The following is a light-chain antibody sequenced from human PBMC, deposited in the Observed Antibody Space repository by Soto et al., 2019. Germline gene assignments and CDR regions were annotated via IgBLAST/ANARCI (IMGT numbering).Light chain of an antibody. CDR2: DAS. J-gene: IGKJ1*01. CDR1: QSISSW. CDR3: HQTAANPWT. V-gene: IGKV1-5*01. Sequence: DIQMTQSPSTLSASVGDRVTITCRASQSISSWLAWYQQKPGKAPKLLIYDASGLHSGVPSTFSGSGSGTDFALTISSLQPEDFATYYCHQTAANPWTFAQGTKVDIK.